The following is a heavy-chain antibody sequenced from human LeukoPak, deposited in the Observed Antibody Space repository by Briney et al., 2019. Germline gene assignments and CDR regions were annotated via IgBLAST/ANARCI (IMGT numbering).Heavy chain of an antibody. J-gene: IGHJ4*02. CDR1: GFTFSSYW. V-gene: IGHV3-7*01. CDR3: ARDLGGAAGTLGFDY. Sequence: GGSLRLSCAVSGFTFSSYWMSWVRQTPGKGLEWVANIKQDGSEKYYVDSVKGRFTISRDNAKNSLYLQMNSLRAEDTAVYYCARDLGGAAGTLGFDYWGQGTLVTVSS. D-gene: IGHD6-13*01. CDR2: IKQDGSEK.